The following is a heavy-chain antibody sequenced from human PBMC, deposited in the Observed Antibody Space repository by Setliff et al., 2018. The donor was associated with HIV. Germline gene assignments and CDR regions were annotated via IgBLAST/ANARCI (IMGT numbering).Heavy chain of an antibody. CDR1: GGSFSGYY. D-gene: IGHD6-19*01. CDR3: AKGVAGLQYYYYYMDV. Sequence: SETLFLTCAVYGGSFSGYYWTWIRQPPGKGLEWIREITHSGSTNYNPSLETRVTISVDTSKNQFSLKLSSVTAADTAVYYCAKGVAGLQYYYYYMDVWGKGTTVTVSS. J-gene: IGHJ6*03. CDR2: ITHSGST. V-gene: IGHV4-34*01.